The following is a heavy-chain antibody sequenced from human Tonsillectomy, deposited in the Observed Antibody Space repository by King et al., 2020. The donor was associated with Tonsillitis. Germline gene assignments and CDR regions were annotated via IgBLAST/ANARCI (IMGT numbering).Heavy chain of an antibody. CDR2: IGTAGDT. Sequence: QLVQSGGGLVQPGGSMRLSCAVSGFTFSSSYDMYWVRQPPGKGLEWVSAIGTAGDTYYSGSVKGRFTISRDNAKDSFYLHMNSLRVGDTAVYYCRAVTTNGDFDYWGQGTLVTVSS. CDR3: RAVTTNGDFDY. CDR1: GFTFSSSYD. D-gene: IGHD2-8*01. J-gene: IGHJ4*02. V-gene: IGHV3-13*01.